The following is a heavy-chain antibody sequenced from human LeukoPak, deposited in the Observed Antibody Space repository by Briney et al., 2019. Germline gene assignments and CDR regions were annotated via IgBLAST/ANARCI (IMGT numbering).Heavy chain of an antibody. V-gene: IGHV4-59*08. Sequence: PSETLSLTCTVSGGSISSYYWTWIRQPPGKGLELIGFIYYSGSTNYNPSLKSRVTISVNTSKNQFSLKLSSVTAADTAVYYCARSRYCSSTTCYGDFDYWGQGTLVTVSS. CDR3: ARSRYCSSTTCYGDFDY. CDR1: GGSISSYY. J-gene: IGHJ4*02. CDR2: IYYSGST. D-gene: IGHD2-2*01.